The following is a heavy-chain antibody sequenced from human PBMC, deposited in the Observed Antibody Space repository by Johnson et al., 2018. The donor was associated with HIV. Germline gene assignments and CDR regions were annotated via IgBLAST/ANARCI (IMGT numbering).Heavy chain of an antibody. CDR3: AKGGGQLWFYIAVDI. CDR1: GFTFSSYA. D-gene: IGHD5-18*01. Sequence: VQLVESGGGVVQPGRSLRLSCAASGFTFSSYAMHWVRQAPGKGLEWVAVISYDGSNKYYADSVKGRFTISRDNSKNTLYLQMNSLRAEDTAVYYCAKGGGQLWFYIAVDIWGQGTMVTVSS. CDR2: ISYDGSNK. V-gene: IGHV3-30*04. J-gene: IGHJ3*02.